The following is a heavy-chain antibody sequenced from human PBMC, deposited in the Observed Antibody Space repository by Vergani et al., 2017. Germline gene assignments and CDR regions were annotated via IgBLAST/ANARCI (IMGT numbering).Heavy chain of an antibody. D-gene: IGHD6-13*01. CDR2: INPSGGST. CDR1: GYTFTSYY. Sequence: QVQLVQSGAEVEKPGASVKVSCKASGYTFTSYYMHWVRQAPGQGLEWMGIINPSGGSTSYAQKFQGRVTMTRDTSTSTVYMELSSLRSEDTAVYYCARESGIAAAGTGTGFDPWGQGTLVTVSS. CDR3: ARESGIAAAGTGTGFDP. J-gene: IGHJ5*02. V-gene: IGHV1-46*03.